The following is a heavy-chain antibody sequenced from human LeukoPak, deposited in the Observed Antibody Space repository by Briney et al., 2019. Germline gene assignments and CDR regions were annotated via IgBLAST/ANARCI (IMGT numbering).Heavy chain of an antibody. D-gene: IGHD5-12*01. CDR3: ARDSGHDAFDI. CDR1: GYTFTSYY. V-gene: IGHV1-46*01. CDR2: INPSGGST. Sequence: ASVKVSCKASGYTFTSYYMHWVRQAPGQGLEWMGIINPSGGSTSYAQKFQGRVTMTRDTSTSTVYMELSRLRSDDTAVYYCARDSGHDAFDIWGQGTMVTVSS. J-gene: IGHJ3*02.